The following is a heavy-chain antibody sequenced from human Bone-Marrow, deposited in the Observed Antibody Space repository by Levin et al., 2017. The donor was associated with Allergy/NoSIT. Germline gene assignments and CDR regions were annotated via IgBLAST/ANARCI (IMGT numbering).Heavy chain of an antibody. CDR2: INLDGSES. J-gene: IGHJ4*02. D-gene: IGHD3-16*01. CDR1: GFALRNFW. CDR3: AAGGYFDY. V-gene: IGHV3-7*02. Sequence: GGSLRLSCAASGFALRNFWMNWVRQAPGRGLEWVANINLDGSESYYVDSVQGRFTLSRDNAKNSLYLQMNFLRAEDTAVYYCAAGGYFDYWGQGTLVTVSS.